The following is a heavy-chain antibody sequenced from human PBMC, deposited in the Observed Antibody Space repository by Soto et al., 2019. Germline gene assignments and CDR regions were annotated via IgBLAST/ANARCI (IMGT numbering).Heavy chain of an antibody. Sequence: QVQLQESGPGLVKPSQTLSLTCTVSGGSISSGGYYWSWIRQHPGKGLEWIGYIYYSGSTYYNPSPQSRVTISVDTSKNQFSLKLSSVTAADTAVYYCARDRSGGGWFDPWGQGPLVTVSS. D-gene: IGHD1-26*01. CDR1: GGSISSGGYY. V-gene: IGHV4-31*03. CDR3: ARDRSGGGWFDP. CDR2: IYYSGST. J-gene: IGHJ5*02.